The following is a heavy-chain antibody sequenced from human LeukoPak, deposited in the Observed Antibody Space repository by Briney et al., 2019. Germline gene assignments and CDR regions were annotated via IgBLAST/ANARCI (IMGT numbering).Heavy chain of an antibody. Sequence: GGSLRLSCVASGFTFSRYSMNWVRQAPGKGLEWVSYISSSSGTIYYADSVKGRFTISRDNAKNSLYLQMNSLRDEDTAVYYCARETSGNYYFDSWGRGTLVTVSS. CDR3: ARETSGNYYFDS. CDR2: ISSSSGTI. J-gene: IGHJ4*02. V-gene: IGHV3-48*02. D-gene: IGHD1-26*01. CDR1: GFTFSRYS.